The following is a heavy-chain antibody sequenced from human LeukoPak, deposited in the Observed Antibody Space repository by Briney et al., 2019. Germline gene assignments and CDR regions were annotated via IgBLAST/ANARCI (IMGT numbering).Heavy chain of an antibody. CDR3: ARFIVSGGYFDY. CDR2: INTGNGNT. CDR1: GYTFTSHS. V-gene: IGHV1-3*04. Sequence: GASVKVSCKASGYTFTSHSMHWVRQAPGQRLEWMGWINTGNGNTKYSQKFQGRVTVTRDTSASTAYMELSSLRSEDTAVYYCARFIVSGGYFDYWGQGTLVTVSS. J-gene: IGHJ4*02. D-gene: IGHD2-21*01.